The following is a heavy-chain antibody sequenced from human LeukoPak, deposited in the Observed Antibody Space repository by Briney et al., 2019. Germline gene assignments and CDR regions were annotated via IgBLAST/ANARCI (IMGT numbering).Heavy chain of an antibody. D-gene: IGHD3-3*01. CDR2: IYTSGST. CDR1: GVSMSRGSDC. V-gene: IGHV4-61*02. CDR3: ASQRPKNVFRFLEWGVGNFHI. Sequence: SQTLSLTHTVSGVSMSRGSDCLSWIRQPAGKGLEWIGRIYTSGSTNYNPSLKSRVTISVDTSKNQFSLKLSSVTAADSAVYYCASQRPKNVFRFLEWGVGNFHIWGQGTMVTVSS. J-gene: IGHJ3*02.